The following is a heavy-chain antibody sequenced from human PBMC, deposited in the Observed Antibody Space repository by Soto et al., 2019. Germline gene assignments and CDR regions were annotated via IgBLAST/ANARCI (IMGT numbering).Heavy chain of an antibody. CDR1: GASVSSGSDF. CDR3: ARERSEGFSSGWYADS. D-gene: IGHD6-19*01. J-gene: IGHJ4*02. Sequence: SETLSLTCTVSGASVSSGSDFWSWIRQPPGKGLEWIGYVHYSGNSNQNPSLKGRVTLSVDSSKNQFSLTVNSVTAADTAVYFCARERSEGFSSGWYADSWGQGTLVTVSS. CDR2: VHYSGNS. V-gene: IGHV4-61*01.